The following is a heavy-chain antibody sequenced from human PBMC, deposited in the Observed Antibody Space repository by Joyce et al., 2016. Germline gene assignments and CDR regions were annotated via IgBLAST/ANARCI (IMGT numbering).Heavy chain of an antibody. V-gene: IGHV3-72*01. CDR2: IRNKSNSYTT. J-gene: IGHJ4*02. Sequence: EVQLVESGGGLVQPGGSLGLPFAASGFTFSDPYMDWVRQAPGKGLEWVGRIRNKSNSYTTEYAASVKGRFTISRDDSKNSLYLQMNSLKTEDTAVYYCARDKDGNPDYWGQGTLVTVSS. D-gene: IGHD4-23*01. CDR3: ARDKDGNPDY. CDR1: GFTFSDPY.